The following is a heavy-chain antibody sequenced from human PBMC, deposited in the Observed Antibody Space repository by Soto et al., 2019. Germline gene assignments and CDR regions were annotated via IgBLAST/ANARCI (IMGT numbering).Heavy chain of an antibody. V-gene: IGHV3-53*01. D-gene: IGHD2-15*01. CDR3: ARDCSGGSCYYYGMDV. CDR2: IYSGGST. J-gene: IGHJ6*02. Sequence: GSLRLSCAASGFTVSSNYMSWVRQAPGKGLEWVSVIYSGGSTYYADSVKGRFTISRDNSKNTLYLQMNSLRAEDTAVYYCARDCSGGSCYYYGMDVWGQGTTVTVSS. CDR1: GFTVSSNY.